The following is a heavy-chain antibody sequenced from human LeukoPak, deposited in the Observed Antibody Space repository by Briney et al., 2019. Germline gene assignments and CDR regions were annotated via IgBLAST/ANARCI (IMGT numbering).Heavy chain of an antibody. CDR3: ASSYGSGSP. CDR1: GYGFTSYG. D-gene: IGHD3-10*01. J-gene: IGHJ5*02. V-gene: IGHV1-18*01. Sequence: ASVKVSCKASGYGFTSYGIRWVRQGPGQGHEWMGWISAYNGNTNYAQKLQGRVTMTTDTSTSTAYMELRSLRSEDTAVYYCASSYGSGSPWGQGTLVTVSS. CDR2: ISAYNGNT.